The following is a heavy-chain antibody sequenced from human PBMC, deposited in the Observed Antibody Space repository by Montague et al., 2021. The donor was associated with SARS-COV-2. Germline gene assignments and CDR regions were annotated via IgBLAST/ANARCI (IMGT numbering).Heavy chain of an antibody. J-gene: IGHJ3*01. CDR1: GGSTASHY. CDR2: FNNNGNT. CDR3: ARGWAFDP. Sequence: SETLSLTCTVSGGSTASHYWNWIRQPPGKGQNGIGIFNNNGNTNNTPSLKIRVTISIDTSENHFSLRLNSVTAADTAVYFCARGWAFDPWGQGRLVTVSS. V-gene: IGHV4-59*08. D-gene: IGHD6-19*01.